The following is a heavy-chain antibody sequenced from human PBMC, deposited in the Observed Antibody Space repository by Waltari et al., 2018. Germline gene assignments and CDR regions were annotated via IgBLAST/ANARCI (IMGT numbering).Heavy chain of an antibody. CDR2: SSGDGTSI. CDR3: ARLMLSHPENGMDV. Sequence: EVQLVESGGGFFQPGGSLRLSCEASGFAFSNYWIHWVRQAPGRGLEGGSRSSGDGTSISNADSVGGRLSISRDNYKNTVYLQIHSLRAEDTAVFYCARLMLSHPENGMDVWGQGTSVTVS. V-gene: IGHV3-74*01. D-gene: IGHD3-10*02. CDR1: GFAFSNYW. J-gene: IGHJ6*02.